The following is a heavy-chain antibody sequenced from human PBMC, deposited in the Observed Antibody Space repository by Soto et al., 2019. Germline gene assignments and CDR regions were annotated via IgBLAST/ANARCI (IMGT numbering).Heavy chain of an antibody. J-gene: IGHJ4*02. Sequence: SETLSLTCTVSGCSISSSSYYWGWIRQPPGKGVEWIGNIYYRGTTYYNPSLKRRVTISVDTSKNQFSLKLASVTAADTAVYYCARDYGDYQFDYWGQGTLVTVSS. D-gene: IGHD4-17*01. V-gene: IGHV4-39*02. CDR2: IYYRGTT. CDR3: ARDYGDYQFDY. CDR1: GCSISSSSYY.